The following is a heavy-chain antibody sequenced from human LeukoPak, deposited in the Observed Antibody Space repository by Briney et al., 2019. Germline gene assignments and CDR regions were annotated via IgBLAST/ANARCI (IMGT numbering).Heavy chain of an antibody. CDR2: IYYIGST. CDR1: GGSISNYY. CDR3: ASGGGHSTEGLVY. J-gene: IGHJ4*02. V-gene: IGHV4-59*01. Sequence: SETLSLTCTVSGGSISNYYWSWIRQPPGKELEWIGYIYYIGSTNYNPSLKRRVTISVDTSKNQFSLKLSSVTAADTAVYYCASGGGHSTEGLVYWGQGTLDTVSS. D-gene: IGHD2/OR15-2a*01.